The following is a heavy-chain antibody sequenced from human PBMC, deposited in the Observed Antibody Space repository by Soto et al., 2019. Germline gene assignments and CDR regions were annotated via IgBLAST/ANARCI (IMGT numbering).Heavy chain of an antibody. J-gene: IGHJ4*02. D-gene: IGHD5-12*01. V-gene: IGHV3-11*01. CDR1: GFTFSDYY. CDR3: ARDREMATIMDY. Sequence: PGGSLRLSCAASGFTFSDYYMSWIRQAPGKGLEWVSYISSSGYTIYYADSVKGRCTISRDNAKNSLYLQMNSLRAEDTAVYYCARDREMATIMDYWGQGTLVTVSS. CDR2: ISSSGYTI.